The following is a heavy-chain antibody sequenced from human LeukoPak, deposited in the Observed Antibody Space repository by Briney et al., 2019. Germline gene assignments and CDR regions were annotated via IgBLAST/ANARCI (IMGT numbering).Heavy chain of an antibody. CDR3: ARDNAGVSGHDKNYYYYYYMDV. J-gene: IGHJ6*03. CDR2: TYYRSKWYN. Sequence: SQTLSLTCAISGDSVSSNSAAWNWIRQSPSRGLEWLGRTYYRSKWYNDYAVSVKSRITINPDTSKNQLSLKLSSVTAADTAVYYCARDNAGVSGHDKNYYYYYYMDVWGKGTTVTVSS. D-gene: IGHD5-12*01. V-gene: IGHV6-1*01. CDR1: GDSVSSNSAA.